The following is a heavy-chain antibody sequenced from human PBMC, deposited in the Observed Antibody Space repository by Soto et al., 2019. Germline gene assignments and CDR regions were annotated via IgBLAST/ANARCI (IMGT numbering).Heavy chain of an antibody. V-gene: IGHV3-23*01. CDR3: ARDRGYSGYDREVFDF. CDR1: GFTFSSYA. Sequence: EVQLLQSGGGLVQPGGSLRLSCVASGFTFSSYAMNWARQAPGKGPEWVSSISATGGSAYYADSVKGRFTISRDNSKNTLYLQMDSLRADDTAVYYCARDRGYSGYDREVFDFWGQGTLVTVSS. J-gene: IGHJ4*02. D-gene: IGHD5-12*01. CDR2: ISATGGSA.